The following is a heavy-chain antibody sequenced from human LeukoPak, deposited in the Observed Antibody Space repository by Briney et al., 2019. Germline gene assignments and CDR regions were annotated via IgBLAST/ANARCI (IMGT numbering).Heavy chain of an antibody. V-gene: IGHV4-34*01. Sequence: AWETLSLTCAVYGGSFSGYYWSWIRQPPGKGLEWIGEINHNGDTNYNPSLKSRVTISVDTSKNQFSLKLNSVTAADTAVYYCARGTNLDYWGQGTLVTVSS. D-gene: IGHD1-14*01. J-gene: IGHJ4*02. CDR2: INHNGDT. CDR3: ARGTNLDY. CDR1: GGSFSGYY.